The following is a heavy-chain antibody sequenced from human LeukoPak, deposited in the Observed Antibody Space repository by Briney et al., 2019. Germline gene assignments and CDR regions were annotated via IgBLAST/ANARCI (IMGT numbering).Heavy chain of an antibody. CDR1: GGSFSGYY. D-gene: IGHD6-19*01. V-gene: IGHV4-34*01. CDR3: ARAVAGTFAY. Sequence: PSETLSLTCAVYGGSFSGYYWSWIRQPPGKGLEWIGEINHSGSTNYNPSLKSRVTISVDRSKNQFSLKLSSVTAADTAVYYCARAVAGTFAYWGQGTLVTVSS. CDR2: INHSGST. J-gene: IGHJ4*02.